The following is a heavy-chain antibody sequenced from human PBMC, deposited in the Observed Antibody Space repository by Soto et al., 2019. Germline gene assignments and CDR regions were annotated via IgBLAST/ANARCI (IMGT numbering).Heavy chain of an antibody. CDR3: AKVAKSRVVIEYFDY. V-gene: IGHV3-23*01. CDR2: ISSSGGRT. CDR1: GFTFANYG. J-gene: IGHJ4*02. Sequence: PGGSLRLSCGTSGFTFANYGMGWVRQAPGSGLEWVSGISSSGGRTYYADSVKGRFTISRDNSKNTLFLQMNSLRAEDTAVYYCAKVAKSRVVIEYFDYWGQGSLVTVSS. D-gene: IGHD3-3*01.